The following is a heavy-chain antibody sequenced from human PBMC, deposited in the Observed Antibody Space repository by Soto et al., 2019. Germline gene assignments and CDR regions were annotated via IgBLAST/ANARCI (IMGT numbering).Heavy chain of an antibody. J-gene: IGHJ1*01. CDR1: GGSISRSIYY. D-gene: IGHD3-22*01. CDR3: ASDSSGYYNFQD. Sequence: SETLSLTCTVSGGSISRSIYYWGWIRQPPGKGLEWIGSIYYSGSTYYNPSLKSRVTISVDTSKTQFSLKLTSVTAADTAVYYCASDSSGYYNFQDWGQGTLVTVSS. V-gene: IGHV4-39*01. CDR2: IYYSGST.